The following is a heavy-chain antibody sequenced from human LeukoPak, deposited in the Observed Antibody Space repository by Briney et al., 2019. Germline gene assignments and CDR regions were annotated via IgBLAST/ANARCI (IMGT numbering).Heavy chain of an antibody. V-gene: IGHV1-69*13. Sequence: SVKVSCKASGGTFSSYAISWVRQAPGQGLEWMGGIIPIFGTANYAQKFQGRVTITADESTSTAYMELSSLRSEDTAVYYCARESIAARQGRYYYYYMDVWGKGTTVTVSS. CDR2: IIPIFGTA. CDR1: GGTFSSYA. CDR3: ARESIAARQGRYYYYYMDV. J-gene: IGHJ6*03. D-gene: IGHD6-6*01.